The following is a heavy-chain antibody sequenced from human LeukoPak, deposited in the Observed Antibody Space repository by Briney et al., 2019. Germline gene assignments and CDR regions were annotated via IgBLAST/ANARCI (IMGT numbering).Heavy chain of an antibody. V-gene: IGHV1-69*13. CDR3: ARDGCSSTSCYYYYYYGMDV. D-gene: IGHD2-2*01. CDR1: GGTFSSYA. CDR2: IIPIFGTA. Sequence: GASVKVSRKASGGTFSSYAISWVRQAPGQGLEWMGGIIPIFGTANYAQKFQGRVTITADESTSTAYMELSSLRSEDTAVYYCARDGCSSTSCYYYYYYGMDVWGQGTTVTVSS. J-gene: IGHJ6*02.